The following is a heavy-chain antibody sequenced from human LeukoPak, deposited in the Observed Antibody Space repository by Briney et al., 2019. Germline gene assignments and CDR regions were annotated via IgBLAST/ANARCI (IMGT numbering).Heavy chain of an antibody. V-gene: IGHV4-34*01. CDR2: INHSGST. CDR3: ARATVTTVDY. Sequence: PSETLSLTCAVYGGSFSDYFWSWIRQPPGKGLEWIGEINHSGSTNYNPSLKSRVTISIDTSKNQVSLKLSSVTAADTAVYYCARATVTTVDYWGQGTLVTVSS. D-gene: IGHD4-11*01. CDR1: GGSFSDYF. J-gene: IGHJ4*02.